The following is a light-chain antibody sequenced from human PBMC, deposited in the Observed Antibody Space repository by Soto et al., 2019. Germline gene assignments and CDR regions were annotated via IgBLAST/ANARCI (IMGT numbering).Light chain of an antibody. CDR2: EAS. V-gene: IGKV1-5*03. CDR3: QLHVGYPYS. Sequence: DTQMTQSPSTLSASVGDRVTITCRASQSIYKWLAWYQQKPGKAPKHLIYEASNLLSGVPSRFSGSGSGSEFTLTISSLQPDDFATYYCQLHVGYPYSFGQGTKLEI. J-gene: IGKJ2*03. CDR1: QSIYKW.